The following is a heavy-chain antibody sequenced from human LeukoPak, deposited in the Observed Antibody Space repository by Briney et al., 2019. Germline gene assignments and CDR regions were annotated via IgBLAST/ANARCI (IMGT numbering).Heavy chain of an antibody. CDR2: IIPIFGTA. Sequence: GASVKVSCKASVGTFISYAISWVRQAPGQGLEWMGRIIPIFGTANYAQKFQGRVTITADKSTSTAYMELSSLRSEDTAVYYCARGEPAATDWFDPWGQGTLVTVSS. V-gene: IGHV1-69*06. CDR3: ARGEPAATDWFDP. D-gene: IGHD2-2*01. CDR1: VGTFISYA. J-gene: IGHJ5*02.